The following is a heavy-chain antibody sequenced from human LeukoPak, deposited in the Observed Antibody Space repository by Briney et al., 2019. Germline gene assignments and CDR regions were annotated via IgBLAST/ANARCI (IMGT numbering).Heavy chain of an antibody. Sequence: GASVKVSCKASGYTFTGYYMHWVRQAPGQGLEWMGWINPNSGGTNYAQKFQGRVTMTRDTSISTAYMELSRLRSDDTAVYYCARASYCSGGSCYSDYWGQGTLVTVSS. J-gene: IGHJ4*02. CDR1: GYTFTGYY. CDR2: INPNSGGT. CDR3: ARASYCSGGSCYSDY. V-gene: IGHV1-2*02. D-gene: IGHD2-15*01.